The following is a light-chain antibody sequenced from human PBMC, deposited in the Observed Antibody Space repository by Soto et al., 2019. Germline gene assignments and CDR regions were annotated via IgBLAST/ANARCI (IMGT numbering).Light chain of an antibody. CDR2: AAS. CDR1: QDMSSW. CDR3: HQAHTFPHT. Sequence: DIQMTQSPSSVSASVGDRVTITCRASQDMSSWLAWYQQKPGKAPKLLIFAASTLHSGVPSRFSGSGSGTDFTLTISNLQPEDFATYECHQAHTFPHTFGQGTKLELK. J-gene: IGKJ2*01. V-gene: IGKV1-12*01.